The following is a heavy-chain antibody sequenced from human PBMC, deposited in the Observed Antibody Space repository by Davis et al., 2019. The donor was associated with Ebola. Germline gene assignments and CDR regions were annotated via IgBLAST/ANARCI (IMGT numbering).Heavy chain of an antibody. V-gene: IGHV1-46*01. CDR3: ARDWWGSSSWYAF. D-gene: IGHD6-13*01. CDR2: IDPKRESS. J-gene: IGHJ1*01. Sequence: SVNVSCKASGYTFSDYHIHWVRQAPRPGLEWMGKIDPKRESSSYAQKFQGRVSLTRDTYRNTVYMEVNCLRFEDTAVYFCARDWWGSSSWYAFWGQGTLVTVSS. CDR1: GYTFSDYH.